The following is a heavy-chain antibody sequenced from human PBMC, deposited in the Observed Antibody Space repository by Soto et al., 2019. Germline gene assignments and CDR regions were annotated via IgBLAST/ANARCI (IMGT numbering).Heavy chain of an antibody. D-gene: IGHD2-15*01. CDR3: VRTSLVVAAATRADY. J-gene: IGHJ4*02. V-gene: IGHV3-74*01. Sequence: EVQLVESGGGLVQPGGSLRLSCAASGFTFSSYWMHWVRQAPGKGLVWVSRINSDGSSTSYAYSVKGRFTISRDNAKNTLYLQMNSLRAEDTAVYYCVRTSLVVAAATRADYWGQGTLVTVSS. CDR2: INSDGSST. CDR1: GFTFSSYW.